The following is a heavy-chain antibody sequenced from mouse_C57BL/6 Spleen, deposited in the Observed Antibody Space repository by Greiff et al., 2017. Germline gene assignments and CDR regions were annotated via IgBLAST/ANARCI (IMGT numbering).Heavy chain of an antibody. D-gene: IGHD1-1*01. CDR2: IDPNSGGT. CDR1: GYTFTSYW. Sequence: QVQLQQPGAELVKPGASVKLSCKASGYTFTSYWMHWVKQRPGRSLEWIGRIDPNSGGTKYNEKFKSKATLTVDKPSSTAYMQLSSLTSEDSAVYYCARQNYHGSSLDYWGQGTTLTVSS. V-gene: IGHV1-72*01. J-gene: IGHJ2*01. CDR3: ARQNYHGSSLDY.